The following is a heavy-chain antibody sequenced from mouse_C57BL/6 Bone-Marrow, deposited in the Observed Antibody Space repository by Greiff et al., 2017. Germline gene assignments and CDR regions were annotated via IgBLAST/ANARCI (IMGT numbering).Heavy chain of an antibody. D-gene: IGHD1-1*01. J-gene: IGHJ4*01. CDR1: GYTFTSYW. Sequence: QVQLQQPGAELVMPGASVKLSCKASGYTFTSYWMHWVKQRPGQGLEWIGEIDPSDSYTNYNQKFKGKSTLTVDKSSSTAYMQLSSLTSEDSAVYYCARPAYYCGSSYGYAMDYWGQGTSVTVSS. V-gene: IGHV1-69*01. CDR2: IDPSDSYT. CDR3: ARPAYYCGSSYGYAMDY.